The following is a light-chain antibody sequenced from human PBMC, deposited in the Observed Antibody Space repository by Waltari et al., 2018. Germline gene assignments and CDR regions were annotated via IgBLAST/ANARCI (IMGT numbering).Light chain of an antibody. J-gene: IGKJ1*01. CDR1: HSLLYTDGKTY. Sequence: DIVMTQTPVSLSVTPGPSASISCTSSHSLLYTDGKTYFYWYLQKAGQPPQLLIYEISKRFSGVPDRFSGSGSGTDFTLKISRVEAEDVGVYYCMQTKQFPWTLGQGTKVEVK. CDR3: MQTKQFPWT. V-gene: IGKV2D-29*01. CDR2: EIS.